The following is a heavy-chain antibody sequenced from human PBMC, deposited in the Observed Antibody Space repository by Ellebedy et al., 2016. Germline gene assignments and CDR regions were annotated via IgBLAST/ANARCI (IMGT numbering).Heavy chain of an antibody. CDR3: TRRAIVVVPAATNTLMDYYYYMDV. Sequence: GESLKISXAASGFTFSGSAMHWVRQASGKGLEWVGRIRSKANSYATAYAASVKGRFTISRDDSKNTAYLQMNSLKTEDTAVYYCTRRAIVVVPAATNTLMDYYYYMDVWGKGTTVTVSS. CDR2: IRSKANSYAT. J-gene: IGHJ6*03. CDR1: GFTFSGSA. V-gene: IGHV3-73*01. D-gene: IGHD2-2*01.